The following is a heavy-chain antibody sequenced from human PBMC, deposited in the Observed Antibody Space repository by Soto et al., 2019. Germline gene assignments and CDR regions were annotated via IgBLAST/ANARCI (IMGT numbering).Heavy chain of an antibody. J-gene: IGHJ4*02. CDR1: GFTFSSYA. CDR2: MSGSGAST. D-gene: IGHD3-3*01. CDR3: AKGSNYDFWSGYFFDH. Sequence: GGSLRLSCAASGFTFSSYAMTWVRQAPGKGLEWVSVMSGSGASTYYVDSVKGRFTISRDNSKNTLYLQMNSLRAEDTAVYYCAKGSNYDFWSGYFFDHWGQG. V-gene: IGHV3-23*01.